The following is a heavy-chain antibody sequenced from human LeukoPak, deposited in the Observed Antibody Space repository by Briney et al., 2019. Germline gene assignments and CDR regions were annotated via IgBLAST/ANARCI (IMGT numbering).Heavy chain of an antibody. V-gene: IGHV4-30-2*01. Sequence: SQTLSLTCAVSGGSISSGGYSWSRIRQPPGKGLEWIGYIYHSGSTYYNPSLKSRVTISVDRSKNQFSLKLSSVTAADTAVYYCARGGGTYYYDSSGYYSPDAFDIWGQGTMVTVSS. CDR1: GGSISSGGYS. CDR3: ARGGGTYYYDSSGYYSPDAFDI. D-gene: IGHD3-22*01. J-gene: IGHJ3*02. CDR2: IYHSGST.